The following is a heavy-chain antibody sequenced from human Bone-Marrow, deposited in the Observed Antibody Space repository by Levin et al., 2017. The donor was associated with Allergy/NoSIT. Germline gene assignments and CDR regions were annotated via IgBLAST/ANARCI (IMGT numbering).Heavy chain of an antibody. Sequence: PGGSLRLSCAASGFTFSSYAMSWVRQAPGKGLEWVSAITGSGGSTYYADSVKGRFTISRDNSKNTLYLQMNSLRAEDTAVYYCAKDPLYYYDSSGYEGYFQHWGQGTLVTVSS. CDR1: GFTFSSYA. J-gene: IGHJ1*01. D-gene: IGHD3-22*01. CDR2: ITGSGGST. CDR3: AKDPLYYYDSSGYEGYFQH. V-gene: IGHV3-23*01.